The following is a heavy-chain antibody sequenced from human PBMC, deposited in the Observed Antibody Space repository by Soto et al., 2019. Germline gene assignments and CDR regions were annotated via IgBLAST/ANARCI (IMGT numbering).Heavy chain of an antibody. CDR3: ARHHDS. CDR2: SYYSGST. V-gene: IGHV4-59*08. Sequence: SETLSLTCTVSGGSISSYYWSWIRQPPGEGLEWIGSSYYSGSTNYNPSLKSRVTISVDTSKNQFSLKLSSVTAADTAVYYCARHHDSWGPGTLVTVSS. CDR1: GGSISSYY. J-gene: IGHJ4*02.